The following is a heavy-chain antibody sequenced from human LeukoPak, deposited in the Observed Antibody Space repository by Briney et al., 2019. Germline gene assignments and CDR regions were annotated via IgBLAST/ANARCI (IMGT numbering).Heavy chain of an antibody. J-gene: IGHJ1*01. CDR3: ARVYSSGSRAFQH. Sequence: SETLSLTCTVSGGFISSYYWSWIRQPPGKGLEWIGYIYHSGSTYYNPSLKSRVTISVDRSKNQFSLKLSSVTAADTAVYYCARVYSSGSRAFQHWGQGTLVTVSS. D-gene: IGHD6-19*01. CDR1: GGFISSYY. CDR2: IYHSGST. V-gene: IGHV4-59*12.